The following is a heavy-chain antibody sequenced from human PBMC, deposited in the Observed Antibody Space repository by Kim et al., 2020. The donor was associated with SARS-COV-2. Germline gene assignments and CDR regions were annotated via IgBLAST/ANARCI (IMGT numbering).Heavy chain of an antibody. CDR3: AREGLVINPYYYYWMDV. J-gene: IGHJ6*02. D-gene: IGHD3-22*01. Sequence: LQGRVTMTRDTSISTAYMELSRLRSEDTAVYYCAREGLVINPYYYYWMDVWGQGTTVTVSS. V-gene: IGHV1-2*02.